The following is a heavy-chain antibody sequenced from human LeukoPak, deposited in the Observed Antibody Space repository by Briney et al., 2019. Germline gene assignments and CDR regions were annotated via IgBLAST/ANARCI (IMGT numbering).Heavy chain of an antibody. Sequence: PSETLSLTCTVSGGSISSYYWSWIRQPPGKGLEWIGYIYYSGSTNYNPSLKSRVTISVDTSKNQFSLKLSSVTAADTAVYYCARHHYDSSGSFDYWGQGTLVTVSS. CDR2: IYYSGST. V-gene: IGHV4-59*08. J-gene: IGHJ4*02. CDR3: ARHHYDSSGSFDY. CDR1: GGSISSYY. D-gene: IGHD3-22*01.